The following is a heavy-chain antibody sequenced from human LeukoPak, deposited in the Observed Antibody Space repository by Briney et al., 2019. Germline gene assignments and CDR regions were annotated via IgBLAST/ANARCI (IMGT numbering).Heavy chain of an antibody. J-gene: IGHJ6*02. Sequence: PTGRSLRLSCAASGFTFSSYAMHWVRQAPGMGLEWVAVTSYDGSNKDYADSVKGRFTISRDNSKNTLYLQMNSLRAEDTAVYYCARDVGSSSWAPSDYYYGMDVWGQGTTVTVSS. CDR2: TSYDGSNK. CDR1: GFTFSSYA. CDR3: ARDVGSSSWAPSDYYYGMDV. D-gene: IGHD6-13*01. V-gene: IGHV3-30*04.